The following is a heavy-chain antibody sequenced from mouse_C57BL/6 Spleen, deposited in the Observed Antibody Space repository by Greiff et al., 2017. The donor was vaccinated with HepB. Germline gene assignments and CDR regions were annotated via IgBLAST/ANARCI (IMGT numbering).Heavy chain of an antibody. CDR2: IDPETGGT. CDR3: TRRGNYYGSSPWFAY. D-gene: IGHD1-1*01. Sequence: QVQLKQSGAELVRPGASVTLSCKASGYTFTDYEMHWVKQTPVHGLEWIGAIDPETGGTAYNQKFKGKAILTADKSSSTAYMELRSLTSEDSAVYYCTRRGNYYGSSPWFAYWGQGTLVTVSA. J-gene: IGHJ3*01. V-gene: IGHV1-15*01. CDR1: GYTFTDYE.